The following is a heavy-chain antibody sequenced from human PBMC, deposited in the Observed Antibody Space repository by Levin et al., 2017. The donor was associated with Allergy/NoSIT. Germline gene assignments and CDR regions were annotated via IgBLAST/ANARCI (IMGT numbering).Heavy chain of an antibody. D-gene: IGHD3-16*01. CDR3: ARNGAVGGTPFDY. CDR1: GGTFSSYA. J-gene: IGHJ4*02. Sequence: KISCKASGGTFSSYAISWVRQAPGQGLEWMGGIIPIFGTANYAQKFQGRVTITADESTSTAYMELSSLRSEDTAVYYCARNGAVGGTPFDYWGQGTLVTVSS. CDR2: IIPIFGTA. V-gene: IGHV1-69*01.